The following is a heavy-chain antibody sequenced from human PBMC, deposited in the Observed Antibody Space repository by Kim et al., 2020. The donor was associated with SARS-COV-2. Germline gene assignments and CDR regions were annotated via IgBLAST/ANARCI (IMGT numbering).Heavy chain of an antibody. CDR3: ARDDREATSDC. CDR2: MNQDGSGK. V-gene: IGHV3-7*01. J-gene: IGHJ4*02. D-gene: IGHD5-12*01. CDR1: GFTFSGYW. Sequence: GGSLRLFCAASGFTFSGYWMTWYRQAPGRGLEWVANMNQDGSGKYYVDSVKGRFTISRDNAKNSLYLQMNSLRAEDTAVYYCARDDREATSDCWGQGTLVTVSS.